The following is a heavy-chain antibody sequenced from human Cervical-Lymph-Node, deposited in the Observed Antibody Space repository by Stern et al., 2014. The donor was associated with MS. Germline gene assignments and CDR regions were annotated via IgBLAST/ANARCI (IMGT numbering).Heavy chain of an antibody. Sequence: QVQLQESGPGLVKPSQALSLTCTVSGGSISSSGNYWSWIRQPAGKGLEWIGRIYTRGSTKYNSSLKSRVTISVDTSKNHFSLKLTSWTAADTAVYFCARDLAAADRTGFVFYYGMDVWGPGTTVTVSS. D-gene: IGHD6-13*01. CDR3: ARDLAAADRTGFVFYYGMDV. J-gene: IGHJ6*02. V-gene: IGHV4-61*02. CDR1: GGSISSSGNY. CDR2: IYTRGST.